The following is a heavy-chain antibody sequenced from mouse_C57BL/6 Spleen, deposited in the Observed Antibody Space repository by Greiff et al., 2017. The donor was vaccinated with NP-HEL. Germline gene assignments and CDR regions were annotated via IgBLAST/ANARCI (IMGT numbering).Heavy chain of an antibody. J-gene: IGHJ4*01. CDR2: IYPGDGDT. CDR1: GYAFSSYW. CDR3: AQEGDGYYSHYYAMDY. D-gene: IGHD2-3*01. V-gene: IGHV1-80*01. Sequence: VQLQQSGAELVKPGASVKISCKASGYAFSSYWMNWVKQRPGKGLEWIGQIYPGDGDTNYNGKFKGKATLTADKSSSTAYMQLSSLTSEDSAVYFCAQEGDGYYSHYYAMDYWGQGTSVTVSS.